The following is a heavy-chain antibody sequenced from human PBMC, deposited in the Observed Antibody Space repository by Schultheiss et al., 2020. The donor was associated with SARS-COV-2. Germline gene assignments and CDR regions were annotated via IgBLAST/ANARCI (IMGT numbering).Heavy chain of an antibody. Sequence: SQTLSLTCAVSGYSISSGYYWGWIRQPPGKGLEWIGSIYHSGSTNYNPSLKSRVTISVDTSKNQFSLKLSSVTAADTAVYYCARGIVGATPRPYYFDYWGQGTLVTVSS. J-gene: IGHJ4*02. D-gene: IGHD1-26*01. CDR3: ARGIVGATPRPYYFDY. V-gene: IGHV4-38-2*01. CDR1: GYSISSGYY. CDR2: IYHSGST.